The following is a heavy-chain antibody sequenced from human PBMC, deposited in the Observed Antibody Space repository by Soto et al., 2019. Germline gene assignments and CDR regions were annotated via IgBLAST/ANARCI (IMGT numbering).Heavy chain of an antibody. CDR2: ISGSGGST. J-gene: IGHJ4*02. D-gene: IGHD3-22*01. V-gene: IGHV3-23*01. Sequence: GGSLRLSCAASGFTFSNYAMSWVRQAPGKGLEWVSAISGSGGSTYCADSVKGRFTISRDNSKNTLYLQMNSLRAEDTAVYYCAKDHDSSGYRPLGYFDYGGQGTLVTVSS. CDR3: AKDHDSSGYRPLGYFDY. CDR1: GFTFSNYA.